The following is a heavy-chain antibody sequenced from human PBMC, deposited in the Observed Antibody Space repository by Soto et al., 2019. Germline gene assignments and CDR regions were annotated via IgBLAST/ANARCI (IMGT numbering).Heavy chain of an antibody. CDR3: ARGPIAAAAYFDY. Sequence: QVQLVESGGGVVQPGRSLRLSCAASGFTFSSYGMHWVRQAPGKGLEWVAVIWYDGSNKYYADSVKGRFTISRDNSNGTLYLQMNSLRAEDTAVYYCARGPIAAAAYFDYWGQGTLVTVSS. V-gene: IGHV3-33*01. CDR2: IWYDGSNK. D-gene: IGHD6-13*01. J-gene: IGHJ4*02. CDR1: GFTFSSYG.